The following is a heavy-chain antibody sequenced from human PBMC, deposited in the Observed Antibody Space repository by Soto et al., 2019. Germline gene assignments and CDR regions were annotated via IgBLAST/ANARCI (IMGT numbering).Heavy chain of an antibody. CDR1: GFTFSSYA. D-gene: IGHD2-15*01. V-gene: IGHV3-30-3*01. CDR3: AREFFFVPTPVVAANYYYYYGMDV. CDR2: ISYDGSNK. Sequence: GGSLRLSCAASGFTFSSYAMHWVRQAPGKGLEWVAVISYDGSNKYYTDSVKGRFTISRDNSKNTLYLQMNSLRAEDTAVYYCAREFFFVPTPVVAANYYYYYGMDVWGQGTTVTVSS. J-gene: IGHJ6*02.